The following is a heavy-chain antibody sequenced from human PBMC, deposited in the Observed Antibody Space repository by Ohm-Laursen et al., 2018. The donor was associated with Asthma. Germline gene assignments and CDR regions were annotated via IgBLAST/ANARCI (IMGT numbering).Heavy chain of an antibody. CDR1: GGTFSSYA. J-gene: IGHJ4*02. CDR2: MNPNSGNT. CDR3: ARSYDYIWGSYRHFDY. V-gene: IGHV1-8*02. Sequence: ASVKVSCKASGGTFSSYAISWVRQATGQGLEWMGWMNPNSGNTGYAQKFQGRVTMTRNTSISTAYMELSSLRSEDTAVYYCARSYDYIWGSYRHFDYWSQGTLVTVSS. D-gene: IGHD3-16*02.